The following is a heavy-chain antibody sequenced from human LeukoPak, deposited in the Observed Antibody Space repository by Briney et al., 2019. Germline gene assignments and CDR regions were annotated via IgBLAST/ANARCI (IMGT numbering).Heavy chain of an antibody. V-gene: IGHV3-20*04. Sequence: GGSLRLSCAASGFSFDDFGMSWGRRVPGKGLQWVAGINWSGDAGGYGDSVKGRVTISIDNASNSLYLQMNILRVEDTALYYCASDLTTYGSCSTASYYSDAFDVCGHQTMVT. CDR2: INWSGDAG. D-gene: IGHD2-2*01. J-gene: IGHJ3*01. CDR3: ASDLTTYGSCSTASYYSDAFDV. CDR1: GFSFDDFG.